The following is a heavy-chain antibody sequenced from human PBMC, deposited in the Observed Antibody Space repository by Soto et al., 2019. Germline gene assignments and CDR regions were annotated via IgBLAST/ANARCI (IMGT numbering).Heavy chain of an antibody. D-gene: IGHD6-13*01. CDR2: ISAYNGNT. Sequence: ASVKVSCKASGYTFTNYGISWVRQAPGQGLEWMGWISAYNGNTNYAQKLQGRVTMTTDTSTSTAYMELRSLRSDDTAVYYCARDHGAAAVYYYYGLDVWGQGTTVTSP. V-gene: IGHV1-18*04. CDR1: GYTFTNYG. J-gene: IGHJ6*02. CDR3: ARDHGAAAVYYYYGLDV.